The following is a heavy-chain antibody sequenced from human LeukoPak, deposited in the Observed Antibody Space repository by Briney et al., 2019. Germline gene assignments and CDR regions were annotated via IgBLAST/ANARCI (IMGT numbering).Heavy chain of an antibody. J-gene: IGHJ3*02. V-gene: IGHV4-59*01. CDR1: GGSISSYY. CDR2: IYHTGNT. Sequence: SETLSLTCTVSGGSISSYYWSWIRQAPGKGLEWIGYIYHTGNTNCNPSLKSRVTISIDTAKNQFSLKPRSVTAADTAIYYCASYFFDQSKALDIWGQGTMVTVSA. CDR3: ASYFFDQSKALDI. D-gene: IGHD3-9*01.